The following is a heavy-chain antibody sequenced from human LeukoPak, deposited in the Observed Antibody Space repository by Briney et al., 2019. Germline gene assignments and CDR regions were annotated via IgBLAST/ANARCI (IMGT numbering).Heavy chain of an antibody. Sequence: PGGSLRLSCAASGFTFSSYGMHWVRQAPGKGLEWVAVISYDGSNKYYADSVKGRFTISRDNSKNTLYLQMNSLRAEDTAVYYCARGVPAVMNWGQGTLVTVSS. CDR3: ARGVPAVMN. D-gene: IGHD2-2*01. V-gene: IGHV3-30*03. J-gene: IGHJ4*02. CDR1: GFTFSSYG. CDR2: ISYDGSNK.